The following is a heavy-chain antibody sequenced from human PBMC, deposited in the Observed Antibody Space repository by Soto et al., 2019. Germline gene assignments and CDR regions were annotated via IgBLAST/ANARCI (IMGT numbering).Heavy chain of an antibody. D-gene: IGHD7-27*01. CDR3: TSDWGSWYFDY. V-gene: IGHV3-15*01. CDR2: IKSKTDGGTT. J-gene: IGHJ4*02. CDR1: GFTFSNAW. Sequence: GGSLRLSCAASGFTFSNAWMSWLRQAPGKGLEWVGRIKSKTDGGTTDYAAPVKGRFTISRDDSKNTLYLQMNSLKTEDTAVYYCTSDWGSWYFDYWGQGTLVTVSS.